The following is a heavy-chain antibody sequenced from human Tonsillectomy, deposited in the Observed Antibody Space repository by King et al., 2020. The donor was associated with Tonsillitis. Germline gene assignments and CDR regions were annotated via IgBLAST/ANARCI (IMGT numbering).Heavy chain of an antibody. J-gene: IGHJ2*01. CDR3: ARVFGLGINWYFDL. V-gene: IGHV3-30-3*01. CDR1: GFTFSSYA. D-gene: IGHD3/OR15-3a*01. Sequence: QLVQSRGGVVQPGRSLRLSCAASGFTFSSYAIHWVRQAPGKGLEWVAVISYDGSNKYYADSVKGRFTISRDNSKNTLYVQMNSLRAEDTAVYYCARVFGLGINWYFDLWGRGTLVTVSS. CDR2: ISYDGSNK.